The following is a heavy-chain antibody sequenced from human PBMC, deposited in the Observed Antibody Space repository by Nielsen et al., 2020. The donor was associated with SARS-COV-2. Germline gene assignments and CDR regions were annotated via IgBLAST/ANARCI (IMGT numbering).Heavy chain of an antibody. V-gene: IGHV4-39*01. CDR1: GGSISSYY. D-gene: IGHD5-18*01. J-gene: IGHJ4*02. CDR3: ARLGLSYSYGFDY. CDR2: IYYSGST. Sequence: SETLSLTCTVSGGSISSYYWSWIRQPPGKGLEWIGSIYYSGSTYYNPSLKSRVTISVDTSKNQFSLKLSSVTAADTAVYYCARLGLSYSYGFDYWGQGTLVTVSS.